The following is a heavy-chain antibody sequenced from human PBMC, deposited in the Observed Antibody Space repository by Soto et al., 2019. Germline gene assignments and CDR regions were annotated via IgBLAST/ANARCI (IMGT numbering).Heavy chain of an antibody. J-gene: IGHJ6*02. V-gene: IGHV1-69*06. D-gene: IGHD3-22*01. Sequence: ASVKVSCKASGGTFSSYAISWVRQAPGQGLEWMGGIIPIFGTANYAQKFQGRVTITADKSTSTAYMELSSLRSEDTAVYYCARAATGQGLTTMIVVGTSGMDVWGQGTTVTVSS. CDR2: IIPIFGTA. CDR1: GGTFSSYA. CDR3: ARAATGQGLTTMIVVGTSGMDV.